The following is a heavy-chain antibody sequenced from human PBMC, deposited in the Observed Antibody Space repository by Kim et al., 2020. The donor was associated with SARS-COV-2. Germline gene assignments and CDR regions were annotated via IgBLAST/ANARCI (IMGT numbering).Heavy chain of an antibody. D-gene: IGHD6-19*01. CDR2: IYYSGST. CDR1: GGSISSYY. J-gene: IGHJ6*01. Sequence: SETLSLTCTVSGGSISSYYWSWIRQPPGKGLEWIGYIYYSGSTNYNPSLKSRVTISVDTSKNQFSLKLSSVTAADTAVYYCARDRRSGGIAVAGRYYYY. CDR3: ARDRRSGGIAVAGRYYYY. V-gene: IGHV4-59*12.